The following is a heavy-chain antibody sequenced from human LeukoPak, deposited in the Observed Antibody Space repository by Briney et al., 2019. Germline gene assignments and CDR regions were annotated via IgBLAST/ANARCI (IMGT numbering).Heavy chain of an antibody. Sequence: SETLSLTCAVYGGSFSDYYWSWIRRPPGKGPEWVGEINHSGSTNYNPSLKSRVTISVDTSKNQFSLKLSSVTAADTAVYYCARGIGGGNSICFDYWGQGPLVTVSS. J-gene: IGHJ4*02. D-gene: IGHD4-23*01. CDR1: GGSFSDYY. V-gene: IGHV4-34*01. CDR3: ARGIGGGNSICFDY. CDR2: INHSGST.